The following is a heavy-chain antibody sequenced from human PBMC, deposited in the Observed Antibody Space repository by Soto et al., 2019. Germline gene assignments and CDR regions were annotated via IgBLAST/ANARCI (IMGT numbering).Heavy chain of an antibody. CDR2: IYYSGTT. Sequence: QVQLQESGPGLVKPSQTLSLTCTVSGASVSSGGYYWSWIRQHPGTGLEWIGYIYYSGTTYFNPSLKTRAGISLDTSKNEFSLKLTSVTAADTAVYYCARRALPQCINGVCYKDGFWDYWGQGALVTVSS. CDR3: ARRALPQCINGVCYKDGFWDY. D-gene: IGHD2-8*01. CDR1: GASVSSGGYY. J-gene: IGHJ4*02. V-gene: IGHV4-31*03.